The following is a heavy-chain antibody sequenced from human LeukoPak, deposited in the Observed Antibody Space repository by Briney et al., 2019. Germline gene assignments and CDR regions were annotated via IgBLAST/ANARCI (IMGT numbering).Heavy chain of an antibody. CDR2: INHSGST. CDR1: GGSFSGYY. D-gene: IGHD1-26*01. CDR3: ARVRDGREGAFDI. Sequence: SETLSLTCAVYGGSFSGYYWSWIRQPPGKGLEWIGEINHSGSTNYNPSLKSRVTISVDTSKNQFSLKLSSVTAADTAVYYCARVRDGREGAFDIWGQGTMVTVSS. V-gene: IGHV4-34*01. J-gene: IGHJ3*02.